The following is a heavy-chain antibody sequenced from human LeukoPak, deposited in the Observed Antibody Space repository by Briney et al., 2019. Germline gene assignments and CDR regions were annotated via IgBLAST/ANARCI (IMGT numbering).Heavy chain of an antibody. V-gene: IGHV4-34*01. CDR1: GGSFSGYY. CDR3: ARGTAIKWVPYGSGSYYRGIYFDY. Sequence: SETLSLTCAVYGGSFSGYYWSWIRQPPGKGLEWIGEINHSGSTNYNPSLKSRVTISVDTSKNQFSLKLSSVTAADTAVYYCARGTAIKWVPYGSGSYYRGIYFDYWGQGTLVTVSS. J-gene: IGHJ4*02. D-gene: IGHD3-10*01. CDR2: INHSGST.